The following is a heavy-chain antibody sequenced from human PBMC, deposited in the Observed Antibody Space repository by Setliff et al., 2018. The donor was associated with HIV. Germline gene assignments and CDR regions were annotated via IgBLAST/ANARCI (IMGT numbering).Heavy chain of an antibody. CDR3: ASRIYYYDESRVLREEGFVP. V-gene: IGHV4-39*01. CDR1: GGSIDNNKYY. J-gene: IGHJ5*02. D-gene: IGHD3-22*01. Sequence: SETLSLTCSVSGGSIDNNKYYWTWIRQPPGKGLEWTGSIYHTGRTYYNRSLESRLTISIGTSKNQFSLKLTSVTAADTAMYYCASRIYYYDESRVLREEGFVPWGQGTLVTVSS. CDR2: IYHTGRT.